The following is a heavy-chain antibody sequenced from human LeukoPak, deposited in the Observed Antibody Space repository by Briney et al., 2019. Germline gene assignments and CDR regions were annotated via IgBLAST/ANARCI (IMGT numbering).Heavy chain of an antibody. D-gene: IGHD3-16*01. J-gene: IGHJ3*02. V-gene: IGHV3-48*04. CDR3: ARDGAPRAFDI. Sequence: GGSLRLSCAASGFTFSSYSMNWVRQAPGKGLEWVSYISSSGSTIYYADSVKGRFTISRDNAKNSLYLQMNSLRAEDTAVYYCARDGAPRAFDIWGQGTMVTVSS. CDR1: GFTFSSYS. CDR2: ISSSGSTI.